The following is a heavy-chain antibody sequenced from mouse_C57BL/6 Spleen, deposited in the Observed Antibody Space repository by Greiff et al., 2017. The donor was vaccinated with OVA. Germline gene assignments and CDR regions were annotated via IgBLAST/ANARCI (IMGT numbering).Heavy chain of an antibody. Sequence: EVQLQQSGPELVKPGASVKIPCKASGYTFTDYNMDWVKQSHGKSLEWIGDINPNNGGTIYNEKFKGKATLSVGKSSSTAYMELRSLTSEDTAVYYYAREGMDYWGQGTSVTVSS. CDR3: AREGMDY. J-gene: IGHJ4*01. V-gene: IGHV1-18*01. CDR2: INPNNGGT. CDR1: GYTFTDYN.